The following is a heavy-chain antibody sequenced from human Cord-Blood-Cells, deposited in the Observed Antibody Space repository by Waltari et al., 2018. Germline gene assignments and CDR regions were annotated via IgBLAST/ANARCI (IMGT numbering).Heavy chain of an antibody. CDR3: ARVHYGGNLGWMGGYYFDY. Sequence: QVQLVQTGAEVKKPGSSGKVSCKASGGTFSSYSIRWVRQAPVQGLDWMGGIIPIFGTANYAQKFQGRVTITADESTSTAYMELSSLRSEDTAVYYCARVHYGGNLGWMGGYYFDYWGQGTLVTVSS. CDR1: GGTFSSYS. CDR2: IIPIFGTA. J-gene: IGHJ4*02. D-gene: IGHD4-17*01. V-gene: IGHV1-69*12.